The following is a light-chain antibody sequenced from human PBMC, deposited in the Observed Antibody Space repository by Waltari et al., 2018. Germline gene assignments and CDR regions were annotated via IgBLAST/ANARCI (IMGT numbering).Light chain of an antibody. CDR1: RSDVGTYNL. CDR3: CSYAGGRTWV. J-gene: IGLJ3*02. CDR2: GGR. V-gene: IGLV2-23*01. Sequence: QSALTQPASVSGSPGQSITTSCTGTRSDVGTYNLVSWYQQHPGKAPKLLIYGGRKRPSGVADRFSGSRSGNTASLTISGLQADDEGYYYCCSYAGGRTWVFGGGTKLTVL.